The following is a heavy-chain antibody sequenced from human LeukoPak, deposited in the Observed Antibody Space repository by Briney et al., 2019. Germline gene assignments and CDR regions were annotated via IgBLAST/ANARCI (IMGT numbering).Heavy chain of an antibody. CDR2: IYGGNNA. CDR3: ARGVLGVIPIDY. J-gene: IGHJ4*02. V-gene: IGHV3-53*01. CDR1: GFTVSNTY. D-gene: IGHD2-8*02. Sequence: GGSLRLSCAASGFTVSNTYMTWVRQAPGKGLEWVSLIYGGNNAFYADSVKGRFTISRDSSKNTLYLQMNSLRAEDTAVYYCARGVLGVIPIDYWGQGTLVTVSS.